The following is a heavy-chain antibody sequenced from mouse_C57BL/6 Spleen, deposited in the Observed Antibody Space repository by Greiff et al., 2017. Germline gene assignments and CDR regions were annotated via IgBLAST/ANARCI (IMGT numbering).Heavy chain of an antibody. CDR2: IHPNSGST. D-gene: IGHD1-1*01. Sequence: QVQLQQPGAELVKPGASVKLSCKASGYTFTSYWMHWVKQRPGQGLEWIGIIHPNSGSTNYNEKFKSKATLTVDKSSSTAYMQLSSLTSEDSAVYYCARSLWDGCSYGYWGQGTTLTVSS. J-gene: IGHJ2*01. CDR3: ARSLWDGCSYGY. V-gene: IGHV1-64*01. CDR1: GYTFTSYW.